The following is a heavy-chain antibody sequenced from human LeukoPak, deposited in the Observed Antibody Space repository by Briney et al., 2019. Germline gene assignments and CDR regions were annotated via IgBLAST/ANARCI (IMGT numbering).Heavy chain of an antibody. D-gene: IGHD4-17*01. Sequence: SVKVACKASGGTFSSYAISWVRQAPGQGLEWMGGIIPIFGTANYAQKFQGRVTITTDESTSTAYMELSSLRSEDTAVYYCARSHYGDYYFNYWGQGTLVTVSS. CDR1: GGTFSSYA. V-gene: IGHV1-69*05. CDR2: IIPIFGTA. J-gene: IGHJ4*02. CDR3: ARSHYGDYYFNY.